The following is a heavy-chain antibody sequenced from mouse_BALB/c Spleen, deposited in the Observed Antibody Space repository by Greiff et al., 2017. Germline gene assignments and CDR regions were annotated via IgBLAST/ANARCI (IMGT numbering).Heavy chain of an antibody. V-gene: IGHV5-12-2*01. CDR2: ISNGGGST. CDR3: ARQGTHYYAMDY. CDR1: GFTFSSYT. Sequence: EVKVVESGGGLVQPGGSLKLSCAASGFTFSSYTMSWVRQTPEKRLEWVAYISNGGGSTYYPDTVKGRFTISRDNAKNTLYLQMSSLKSEDTAMYYCARQGTHYYAMDYWGQGTSVTVSS. D-gene: IGHD2-14*01. J-gene: IGHJ4*01.